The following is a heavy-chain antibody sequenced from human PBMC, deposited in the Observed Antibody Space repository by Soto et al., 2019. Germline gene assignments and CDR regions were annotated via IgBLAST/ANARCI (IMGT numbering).Heavy chain of an antibody. J-gene: IGHJ4*02. CDR1: GFTFSNAW. CDR2: IKSKTDGGTT. V-gene: IGHV3-15*07. Sequence: GGSLRLSCAASGFTFSNAWMNWVRQAPGKGLEWVGRIKSKTDGGTTNYAAPVKGRVTNSRDDSKKTLYLEMNSLKTEDTAVYYCTTDFWDMEWLLKSPDYWGQGTLVTVSS. CDR3: TTDFWDMEWLLKSPDY. D-gene: IGHD3-3*01.